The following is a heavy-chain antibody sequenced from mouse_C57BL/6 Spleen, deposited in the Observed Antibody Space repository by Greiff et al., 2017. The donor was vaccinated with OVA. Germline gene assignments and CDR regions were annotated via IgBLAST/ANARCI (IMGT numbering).Heavy chain of an antibody. V-gene: IGHV1-82*01. Sequence: QVQLKQSGPELVKPGASVKISCKASGYAFSSSWMNWVKQRPGKGLEWIGRIYPGDGDTNYNGKFKGKATLTADKSSSTAYMQLSSLTSEDSAVYFCARLGGNYVFDYWGQGTTLTVSS. D-gene: IGHD2-1*01. CDR3: ARLGGNYVFDY. J-gene: IGHJ2*01. CDR1: GYAFSSSW. CDR2: IYPGDGDT.